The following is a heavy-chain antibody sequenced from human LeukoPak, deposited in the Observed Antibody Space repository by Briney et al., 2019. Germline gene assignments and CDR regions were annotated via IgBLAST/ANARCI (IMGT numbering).Heavy chain of an antibody. J-gene: IGHJ6*01. CDR2: IHNSGNT. CDR1: GDSIIRGGYC. CDR3: ARDGAAAPPHNYYGMDV. D-gene: IGHD6-13*01. Sequence: SQTLSLTCVVSGDSIIRGGYCWSWIRQHPGKGLEWIGSIHNSGNTFYNPSLKSRIAILADTPKTQFSLKVTSVTAADTAVYYCARDGAAAPPHNYYGMDVWGQGTTVTVSS. V-gene: IGHV4-31*11.